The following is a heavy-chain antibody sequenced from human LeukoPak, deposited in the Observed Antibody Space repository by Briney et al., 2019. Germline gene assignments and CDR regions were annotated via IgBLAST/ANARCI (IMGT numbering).Heavy chain of an antibody. V-gene: IGHV3-30*04. J-gene: IGHJ4*02. Sequence: GRSLRLSCAASGFTFSSYAMHWVRQAPGKGLEWVAVISYDGSNKYYADSVKGRFTISRDNSKNTLYLQMNSLRAEDTAVYYCARDWGDYGGGWGQGTLVTVSS. CDR1: GFTFSSYA. D-gene: IGHD4-17*01. CDR2: ISYDGSNK. CDR3: ARDWGDYGGG.